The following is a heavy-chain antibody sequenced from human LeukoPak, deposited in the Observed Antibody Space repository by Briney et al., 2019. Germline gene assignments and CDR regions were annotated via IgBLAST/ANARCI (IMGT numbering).Heavy chain of an antibody. CDR1: GGTFSSYA. J-gene: IGHJ4*02. CDR3: ARDRYRVVAATPGCFDY. Sequence: SVTVSCTASGGTFSSYAISWVRQAPGQGLEWMGGIIPIFGTANYAQKFQGRVTINADKSTSTAYMELSSLRSEDTAVYYCARDRYRVVAATPGCFDYWGQGTLVTVSS. CDR2: IIPIFGTA. D-gene: IGHD2-15*01. V-gene: IGHV1-69*06.